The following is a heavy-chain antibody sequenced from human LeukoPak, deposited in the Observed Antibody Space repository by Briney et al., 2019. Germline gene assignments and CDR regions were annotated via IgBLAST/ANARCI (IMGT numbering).Heavy chain of an antibody. V-gene: IGHV4-34*01. CDR3: ARDYGDHAFDC. J-gene: IGHJ4*02. Sequence: SETLSLTCAVYGGSFSGYYWSWIRQPPGKGLEWIGEINHSGSTNYNPSLKSRVTISVDTSKNQFSLKLSSVTAAETAVYFCARDYGDHAFDCWGQGTLVSVSS. CDR1: GGSFSGYY. D-gene: IGHD4-17*01. CDR2: INHSGST.